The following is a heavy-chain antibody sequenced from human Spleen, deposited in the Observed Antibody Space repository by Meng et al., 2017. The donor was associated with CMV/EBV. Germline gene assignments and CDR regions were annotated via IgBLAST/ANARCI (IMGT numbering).Heavy chain of an antibody. J-gene: IGHJ5*02. CDR1: GYTFSSYY. V-gene: IGHV1-2*02. Sequence: SGYTFSSYYIHWLRQAPGQGLEWLGWINPTSGGTKYAQKFRGRVTMTRDTSIRTAYMELSRLRFDDTALYYCARVTGWELPAWFDPWGQGTLVTVSS. CDR2: INPTSGGT. CDR3: ARVTGWELPAWFDP. D-gene: IGHD1-26*01.